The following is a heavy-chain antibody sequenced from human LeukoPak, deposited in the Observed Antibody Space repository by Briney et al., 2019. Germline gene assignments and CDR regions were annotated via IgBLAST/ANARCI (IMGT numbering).Heavy chain of an antibody. V-gene: IGHV3-30*04. CDR1: GFTFSSYA. Sequence: PGRSLRLSCAASGFTFSSYAMHWVRQAPGKGLEWVAVISYDGSNKYYADSVKGRFTISRDNSKNTLYLQMNSLRAEDTAVYYCASDRRSHCSSTSCYLDYWGQGTLVTVSS. CDR3: ASDRRSHCSSTSCYLDY. D-gene: IGHD2-2*01. J-gene: IGHJ4*02. CDR2: ISYDGSNK.